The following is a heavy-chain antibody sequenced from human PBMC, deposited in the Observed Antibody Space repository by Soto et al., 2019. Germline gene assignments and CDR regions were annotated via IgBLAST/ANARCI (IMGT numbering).Heavy chain of an antibody. D-gene: IGHD3-22*01. V-gene: IGHV3-30*18. J-gene: IGHJ4*02. Sequence: QVQLVESGGGVVQPGRSLRLSCAASGFTFSSYGMHWVRQAPGKGLEWVAVISYDGSNKYYADSVKGRFTISRDNSKNTLYLQMNSLRAEDTAVYYCAKDDKFDYWGQGTLVTVSS. CDR2: ISYDGSNK. CDR1: GFTFSSYG. CDR3: AKDDKFDY.